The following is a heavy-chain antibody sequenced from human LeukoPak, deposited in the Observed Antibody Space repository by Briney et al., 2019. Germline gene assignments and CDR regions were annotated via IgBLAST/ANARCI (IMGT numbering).Heavy chain of an antibody. CDR2: INPNSGGT. J-gene: IGHJ5*02. Sequence: GFSVKVSCKASGYTFTGYYMHWVRQAPGQGLEWMGRINPNSGGTNYVQKFQGRVTMTRDTSISTAYMELSRLRSDDTAVYYCVLEVLSSGWVSWGQGTLVTVSS. D-gene: IGHD6-19*01. CDR3: VLEVLSSGWVS. V-gene: IGHV1-2*06. CDR1: GYTFTGYY.